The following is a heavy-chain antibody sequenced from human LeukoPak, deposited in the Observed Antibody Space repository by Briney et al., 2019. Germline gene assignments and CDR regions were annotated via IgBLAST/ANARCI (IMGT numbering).Heavy chain of an antibody. J-gene: IGHJ6*02. CDR1: GYTFTSYD. D-gene: IGHD6-13*01. CDR3: ARALLGSWYTPPSYYYYYGMDV. V-gene: IGHV1-46*01. CDR2: INPSGGST. Sequence: GASVKVSCKASGYTFTSYDINWVRQAPGQGLEWMGIINPSGGSTSYAQKFQGRVTMTRDTSTSTVYMELSSLRSEDTAVYYCARALLGSWYTPPSYYYYYGMDVWGQGTTVTVSS.